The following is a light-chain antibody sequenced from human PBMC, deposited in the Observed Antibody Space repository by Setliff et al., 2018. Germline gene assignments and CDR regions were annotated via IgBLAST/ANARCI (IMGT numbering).Light chain of an antibody. CDR3: SSYAGSNNPYV. Sequence: QSVLAQPPSASGAPGQRVIISCSGSRPNIADNYVYWYQQLPGTAPKLLVNRNNQRPSGVPDRFSGSKSGNTASLTVSGLQAEDEADYYCSSYAGSNNPYVFGTGTKGTVL. CDR1: RPNIADNY. CDR2: RNN. J-gene: IGLJ1*01. V-gene: IGLV1-47*01.